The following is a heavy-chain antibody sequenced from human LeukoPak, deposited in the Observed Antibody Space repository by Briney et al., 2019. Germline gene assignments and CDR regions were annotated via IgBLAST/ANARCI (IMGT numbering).Heavy chain of an antibody. CDR2: FDPEDGET. D-gene: IGHD1-26*01. V-gene: IGHV1-24*01. Sequence: ASVKVSCKVSGYTLTELSMHWVRQAPGKGLEWMGGFDPEDGETIYAQKFQGRVTITADESTSTAYMELSSLRSEDTAVYYCARDRGGSYPRWFDPWGQGTLVTVSS. CDR1: GYTLTELS. J-gene: IGHJ5*02. CDR3: ARDRGGSYPRWFDP.